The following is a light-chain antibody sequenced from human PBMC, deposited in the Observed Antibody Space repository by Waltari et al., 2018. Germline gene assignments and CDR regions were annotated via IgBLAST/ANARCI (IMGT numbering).Light chain of an antibody. CDR3: QHTYRAPLT. J-gene: IGKJ4*01. CDR1: QNIRTD. Sequence: DIQLTQSPSSLSASVVCRVTITCRASQNIRTDLNWYQQKPGKAPKLLIYTASTLQSGVPSRFSGIGSGSDFTLTINGLQPEDFATYYCQHTYRAPLTFGGGTMVEIE. CDR2: TAS. V-gene: IGKV1-39*01.